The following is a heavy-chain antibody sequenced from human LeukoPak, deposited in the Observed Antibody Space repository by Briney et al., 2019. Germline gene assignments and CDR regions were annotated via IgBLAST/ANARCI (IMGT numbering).Heavy chain of an antibody. V-gene: IGHV4-59*01. CDR3: ARVVYSHYWPEGMDV. D-gene: IGHD4-11*01. CDR2: IYNSETT. Sequence: SETLSLTCIVSGVSIRSYYWSWIRQPPGKGLEWIGYIYNSETTNYNPSLESRVTISEDTSKNQFSLMLTSVTAADTAVYYCARVVYSHYWPEGMDVWGQGTTVTVSS. J-gene: IGHJ6*02. CDR1: GVSIRSYY.